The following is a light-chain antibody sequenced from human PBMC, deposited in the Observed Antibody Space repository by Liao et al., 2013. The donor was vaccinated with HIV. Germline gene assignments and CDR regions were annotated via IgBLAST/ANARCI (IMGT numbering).Light chain of an antibody. Sequence: SYELTQPPSVSVAPGKTARITCGGNNIGSKSVHWYQQKPGQAPVLVIYYDSDRPSGIPERFSGSSSGTTVTLTISGVQAEDEADYYCQSADSSTVVFGGGTKLTVL. J-gene: IGLJ2*01. CDR3: QSADSSTVV. V-gene: IGLV3-21*01. CDR1: NIGSKS. CDR2: YDS.